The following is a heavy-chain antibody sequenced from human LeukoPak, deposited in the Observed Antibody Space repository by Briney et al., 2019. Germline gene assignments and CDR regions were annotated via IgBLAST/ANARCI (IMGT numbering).Heavy chain of an antibody. J-gene: IGHJ4*02. V-gene: IGHV1-18*01. CDR1: GYTFTSYG. D-gene: IGHD3-16*02. CDR2: ISAYNGNT. Sequence: ASVKVSCKASGYTFTSYGISWVRQAPGQGLEWVGWISAYNGNTNYAQKLQGRVTMTTDTSTSTAYMELRSLRSDDTAVYYCARDLYDYVWGSYRFLGYWGQGTLVTVSS. CDR3: ARDLYDYVWGSYRFLGY.